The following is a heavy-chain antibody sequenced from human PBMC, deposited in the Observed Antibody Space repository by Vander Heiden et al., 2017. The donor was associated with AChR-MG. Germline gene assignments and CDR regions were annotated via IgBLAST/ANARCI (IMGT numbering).Heavy chain of an antibody. D-gene: IGHD1-7*01. V-gene: IGHV1-8*01. Sequence: QVPLVQSGAEEQKPGASVKVSCKASGHTFTSYDINWVRQATGQGLEWMGWMNPNSGNTGYAQKFQGRVTMTRNTSISTAYMELSSLRSEDTAVYYCARDGLSPNYLYWYFDLWGRGTLVTVSS. CDR2: MNPNSGNT. J-gene: IGHJ2*01. CDR1: GHTFTSYD. CDR3: ARDGLSPNYLYWYFDL.